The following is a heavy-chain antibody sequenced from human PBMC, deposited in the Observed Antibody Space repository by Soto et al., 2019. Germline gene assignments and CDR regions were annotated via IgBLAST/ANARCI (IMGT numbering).Heavy chain of an antibody. V-gene: IGHV3-48*02. Sequence: GGSLRLSCAASGFTFRSYNLNWVRQAPGKGLDWVSYISSSSSTMYYADSVKGRFTISRDNAKNSLYLQMNSLRDDDTAMYYCARGGTIAVTTIGDYWGQGTLGSVFS. CDR1: GFTFRSYN. CDR3: ARGGTIAVTTIGDY. CDR2: ISSSSSTM. J-gene: IGHJ4*03. D-gene: IGHD5-12*01.